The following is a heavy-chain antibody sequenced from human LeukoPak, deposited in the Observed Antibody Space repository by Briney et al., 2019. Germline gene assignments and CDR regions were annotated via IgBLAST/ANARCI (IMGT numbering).Heavy chain of an antibody. Sequence: PSETLSLTCDVSGVSINTCCYYWTWLRQPPGKGLEWIGYKYYSGSTRYDSSLRSRLTISLDSSKNQFYLRLTSVTAADTAVYYCARGRSYGFDFDSWGPGTLVIVSS. D-gene: IGHD5-18*01. J-gene: IGHJ4*02. V-gene: IGHV4-61*01. CDR1: GVSINTCCYY. CDR3: ARGRSYGFDFDS. CDR2: KYYSGST.